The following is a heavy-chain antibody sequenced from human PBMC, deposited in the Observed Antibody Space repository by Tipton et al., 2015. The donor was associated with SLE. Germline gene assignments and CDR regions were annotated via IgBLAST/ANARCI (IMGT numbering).Heavy chain of an antibody. CDR3: ARERPGDSSGWYFDL. V-gene: IGHV4-4*07. CDR2: IYTSGST. CDR1: GGSITSYY. J-gene: IGHJ2*01. D-gene: IGHD6-19*01. Sequence: TLSLTCTVSGGSITSYYWSWIRQPAGKGLEWIERIYTSGSTNYNPSLKSRVTLSVDTSKNQFSLKLSSVTAADTAVHYCARERPGDSSGWYFDLWGRGTLVTVSS.